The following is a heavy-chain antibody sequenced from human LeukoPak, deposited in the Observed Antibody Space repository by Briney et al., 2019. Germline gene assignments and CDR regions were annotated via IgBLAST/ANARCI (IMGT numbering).Heavy chain of an antibody. V-gene: IGHV4-39*01. CDR1: GGSISSSSYY. CDR2: IYYSGST. J-gene: IGHJ6*03. D-gene: IGHD2-15*01. CDR3: ARRISWYYYYMDV. Sequence: PSETLSLTCTVSGGSISSSSYYWGWIRQPPGTGLEWLGSIYYSGSTYYNPSLKSRVTISVDTSKNQFSLKLSSVTAADTAVYYCARRISWYYYYMDVWGKGTTVTVSS.